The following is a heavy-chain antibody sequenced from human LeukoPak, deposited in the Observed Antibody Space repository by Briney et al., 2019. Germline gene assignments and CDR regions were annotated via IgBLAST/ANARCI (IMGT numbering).Heavy chain of an antibody. CDR1: GGSFSGYY. Sequence: SSETLSLTCAVYGGSFSGYYWSWIRQPPGKGLEWIGEINHSGSTNYNPSLKSRVTISVDTSKNQFSLKLSSVTAADTAVYYCARDQGYYYGSGSYYSWGQGTLVTVSS. D-gene: IGHD3-10*01. CDR3: ARDQGYYYGSGSYYS. J-gene: IGHJ5*02. V-gene: IGHV4-34*01. CDR2: INHSGST.